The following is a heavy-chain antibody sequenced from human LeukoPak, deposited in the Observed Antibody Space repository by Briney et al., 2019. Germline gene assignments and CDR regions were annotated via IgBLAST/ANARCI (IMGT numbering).Heavy chain of an antibody. Sequence: SETLSLTCTVSGGSISSYYWSWIRQPPGKGLEWIGYIYYSGSTNYNPSLKSRVTISVDTSKNQFSLKLSSVTAADTAVYYCARDNSYGLDAFDIWGQGTMVTVSS. V-gene: IGHV4-59*01. CDR2: IYYSGST. CDR1: GGSISSYY. CDR3: ARDNSYGLDAFDI. J-gene: IGHJ3*02. D-gene: IGHD5-18*01.